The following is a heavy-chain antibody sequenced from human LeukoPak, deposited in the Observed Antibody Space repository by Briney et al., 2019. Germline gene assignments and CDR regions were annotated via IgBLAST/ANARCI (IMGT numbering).Heavy chain of an antibody. Sequence: PSETLSLTCTVSGGSINSGTYYWTWIRQPAGKGLEWIGRMYSSGSTNYKPSLTSRLTISIDASKNQFSLKLGSVTAADTAMYYCAREETDWSSLGYYYHYMDVWGKGTTVTISS. CDR2: MYSSGST. CDR3: AREETDWSSLGYYYHYMDV. J-gene: IGHJ6*03. V-gene: IGHV4-61*02. CDR1: GGSINSGTYY. D-gene: IGHD3-9*01.